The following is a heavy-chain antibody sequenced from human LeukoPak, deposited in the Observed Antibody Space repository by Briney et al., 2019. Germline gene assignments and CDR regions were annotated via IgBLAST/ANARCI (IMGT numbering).Heavy chain of an antibody. CDR1: GDTFSSYA. Sequence: GSSVKVSCKASGDTFSSYAISWVRQAPGQGLEWMGGIIPIFGTANYAQKFQGRVTITADESTSTAYMELSSLRSEDTAVYYCATRYLGVVPAAYFDYWGQGTLVTVSS. J-gene: IGHJ4*02. CDR2: IIPIFGTA. CDR3: ATRYLGVVPAAYFDY. D-gene: IGHD2-2*01. V-gene: IGHV1-69*01.